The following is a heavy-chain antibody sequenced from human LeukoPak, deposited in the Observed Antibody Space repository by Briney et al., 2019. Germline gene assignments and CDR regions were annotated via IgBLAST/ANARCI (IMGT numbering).Heavy chain of an antibody. J-gene: IGHJ6*04. CDR3: ARDVDTALMDV. CDR1: GTSFSGYY. V-gene: IGHV4-34*01. CDR2: IDHRGRA. Sequence: LETLSLTCAVYGTSFSGYYWSWIRQPPGKGLEWIGEIDHRGRAKYNPSLKSRVSTSIDTSKNQFSLNLSSVTAADTAVYYCARDVDTALMDVWGEGTTVIVSS. D-gene: IGHD5-18*01.